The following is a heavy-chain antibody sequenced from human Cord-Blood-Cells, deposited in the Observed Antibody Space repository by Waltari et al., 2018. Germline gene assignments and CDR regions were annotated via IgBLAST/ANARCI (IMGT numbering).Heavy chain of an antibody. V-gene: IGHV1-69*12. J-gene: IGHJ1*01. CDR1: GGTFSSYA. CDR3: ARTPLGYCTNGVCYAEYFQH. D-gene: IGHD2-8*01. CDR2: SVPILGTA. Sequence: QVQLVQSGAEVKKPGSSVKVSCKASGGTFSSYAISWVRQAPGQGLEWMGGSVPILGTADYAKKFKGRLTITADESTSTAYMELSSLRSEDTAVYYCARTPLGYCTNGVCYAEYFQHWGQGTLVTVSS.